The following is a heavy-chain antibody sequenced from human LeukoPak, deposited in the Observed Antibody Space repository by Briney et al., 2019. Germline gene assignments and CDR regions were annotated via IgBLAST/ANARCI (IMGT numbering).Heavy chain of an antibody. CDR1: GFTFSSYG. J-gene: IGHJ6*03. CDR2: ISGSGGST. CDR3: ARGGSYFLLDYYYMDV. Sequence: PGGSLRLSCAASGFTFSSYGMSWVRQAPGKGLEWVSAISGSGGSTYYADSVKGRFTISRDNSKNTLYLQMNSLRAEDTAVYYCARGGSYFLLDYYYMDVWGKGTTVTISS. V-gene: IGHV3-23*01. D-gene: IGHD2/OR15-2a*01.